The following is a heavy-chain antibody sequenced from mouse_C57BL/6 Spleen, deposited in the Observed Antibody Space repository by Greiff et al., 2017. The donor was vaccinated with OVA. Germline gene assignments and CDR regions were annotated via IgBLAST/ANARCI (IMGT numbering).Heavy chain of an antibody. D-gene: IGHD2-3*01. CDR3: ARHYDGYLYYFDY. V-gene: IGHV1-72*01. CDR1: GYTFTSYW. CDR2: IDPNSGGT. J-gene: IGHJ2*01. Sequence: VQLQQPGAELVKPGASVKLSCKASGYTFTSYWMHWVKQRPGRGLEWIGRIDPNSGGTTYNEKFKSKATLTVDKPSSTAYMQLSSLTSEDSAVYYGARHYDGYLYYFDYWGQGTTLTVSS.